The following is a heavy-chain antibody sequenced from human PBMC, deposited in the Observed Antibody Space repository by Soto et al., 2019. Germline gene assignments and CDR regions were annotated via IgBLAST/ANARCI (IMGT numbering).Heavy chain of an antibody. CDR2: ISSSGSTI. V-gene: IGHV3-11*01. D-gene: IGHD3-3*01. J-gene: IGHJ6*02. CDR1: GFTFSDYY. Sequence: GGSLRLSCAASGFTFSDYYMSWIRQAPGKGLEWVSYISSSGSTIYYADSVKGRFTISRDNAKNSLYLQMNSLRAEDTAVYYCARDLRTSTNYDFWSGYYTGYYYGMDVWGQGTTVTVSS. CDR3: ARDLRTSTNYDFWSGYYTGYYYGMDV.